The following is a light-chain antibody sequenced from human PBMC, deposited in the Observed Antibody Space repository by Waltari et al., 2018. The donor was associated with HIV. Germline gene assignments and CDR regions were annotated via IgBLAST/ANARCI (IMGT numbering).Light chain of an antibody. CDR1: RDISID. CDR2: GAS. CDR3: QNYESAPVP. J-gene: IGKJ5*01. V-gene: IGKV1-27*01. Sequence: DIQMSQAPSSRSASVGDRVTITRRASRDISIDLACYQQKSGEVPKLLSYGASALRYEVTSRFRGSGSGTEFSLTINGLQPEEVSSNYGQNYESAPVPFGQGTRLEI.